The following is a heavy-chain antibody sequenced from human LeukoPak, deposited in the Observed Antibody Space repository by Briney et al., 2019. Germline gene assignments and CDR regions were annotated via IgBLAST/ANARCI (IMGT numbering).Heavy chain of an antibody. Sequence: SETLSLTCTVSGGSISSSSYYWGWIRQPPGKGLEWIGSISYRGSTYYSPSLKSRVTISVDTSKNQFSLKLSSVTAADTAVYYCTAYGYNEVGGHDYWGQGTLVTVSS. CDR2: ISYRGST. CDR3: TAYGYNEVGGHDY. J-gene: IGHJ4*02. V-gene: IGHV4-39*01. D-gene: IGHD5-18*01. CDR1: GGSISSSSYY.